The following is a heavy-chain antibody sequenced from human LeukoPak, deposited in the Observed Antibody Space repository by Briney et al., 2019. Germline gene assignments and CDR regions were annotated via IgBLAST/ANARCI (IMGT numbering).Heavy chain of an antibody. D-gene: IGHD5-18*01. CDR1: GGSISSSSYY. Sequence: KSSETLSLTCTVSGGSISSSSYYCSWIRQPAGKGLEWIGRIYTSGSTNYNPSLKSRITISVDTSKNQFSLKLSSVTAADTAVYYCARVPAFPGYGHVGAFDIWGQGTMVTVSS. CDR2: IYTSGST. J-gene: IGHJ3*02. V-gene: IGHV4-61*02. CDR3: ARVPAFPGYGHVGAFDI.